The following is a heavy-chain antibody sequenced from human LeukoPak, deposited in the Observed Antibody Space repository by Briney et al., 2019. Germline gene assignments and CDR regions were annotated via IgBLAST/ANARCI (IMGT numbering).Heavy chain of an antibody. Sequence: SVKVSCKASGGTFSSYAISWVRQAPGQGLEWMRGIIPIFGTANYAQNFQGRVTITADESTSTAYMELSSLRSEDTAVYYCAREGGLRYYYFDYWGQGTLVTVSS. CDR1: GGTFSSYA. V-gene: IGHV1-69*13. D-gene: IGHD3-9*01. CDR2: IIPIFGTA. CDR3: AREGGLRYYYFDY. J-gene: IGHJ4*02.